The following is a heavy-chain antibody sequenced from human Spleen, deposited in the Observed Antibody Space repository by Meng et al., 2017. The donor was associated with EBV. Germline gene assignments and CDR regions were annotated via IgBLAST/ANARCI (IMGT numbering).Heavy chain of an antibody. D-gene: IGHD3-9*01. Sequence: QVQLQHWGAGLLKPSETLSLTCAVYGGSFSDYYWSWIRQPPGKGLEWIGEINHVGSTNYNPSLKSRVIMSVDTSKNQFSLRLSSVTAADAAVYYCARTLRERLFDWFWSQGTLVTVSS. V-gene: IGHV4-34*01. CDR2: INHVGST. CDR1: GGSFSDYY. CDR3: ARTLRERLFDWF. J-gene: IGHJ4*02.